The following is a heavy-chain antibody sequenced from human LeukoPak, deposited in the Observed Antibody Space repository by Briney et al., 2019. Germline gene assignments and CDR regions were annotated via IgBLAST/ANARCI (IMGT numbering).Heavy chain of an antibody. J-gene: IGHJ4*02. D-gene: IGHD6-13*01. CDR3: AKDPQFAGTSWNDY. Sequence: GGSLRLSCAASGFTFSSYAMSWVRQAPGKGLEWVSAISGSGGSTYYADSVKGRFTISRDNSKNTLYLQMNSLRAEDTAVYYCAKDPQFAGTSWNDYWGQGTLVTVSS. CDR1: GFTFSSYA. V-gene: IGHV3-23*01. CDR2: ISGSGGST.